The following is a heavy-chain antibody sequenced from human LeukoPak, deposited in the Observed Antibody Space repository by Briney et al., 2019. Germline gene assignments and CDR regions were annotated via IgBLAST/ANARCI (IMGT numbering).Heavy chain of an antibody. Sequence: PSETLSLTCAVYGGSFSGYYWSWIRQPPGKGLEWIGEINHSGSTNYNPSLKSRVTISVDTSKNQFSLKLSSVTAADTAMYYCATLPRYDSSGYYYARPFDYWGQGTLVTVSS. CDR2: INHSGST. D-gene: IGHD3-22*01. CDR1: GGSFSGYY. J-gene: IGHJ4*02. V-gene: IGHV4-34*01. CDR3: ATLPRYDSSGYYYARPFDY.